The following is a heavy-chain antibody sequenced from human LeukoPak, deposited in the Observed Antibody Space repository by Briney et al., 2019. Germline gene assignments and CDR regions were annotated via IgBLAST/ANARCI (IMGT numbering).Heavy chain of an antibody. CDR3: ARGWELRYNYGMDV. CDR1: GGSFSGYY. J-gene: IGHJ6*02. V-gene: IGHV4-34*01. D-gene: IGHD1-26*01. CDR2: INHSGST. Sequence: SETLSLTCAVHGGSFSGYYWSWIRQPPGKGLEWIGEINHSGSTDYNPSLKSRVTISVDTSKNQFSLKLSSVTAADTAVYYCARGWELRYNYGMDVWGQGTTVTVSS.